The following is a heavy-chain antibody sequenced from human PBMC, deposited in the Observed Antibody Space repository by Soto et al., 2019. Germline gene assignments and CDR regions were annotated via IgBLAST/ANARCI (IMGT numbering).Heavy chain of an antibody. J-gene: IGHJ4*02. D-gene: IGHD5-18*01. V-gene: IGHV1-69*01. CDR1: GGTFSSYA. Sequence: QVQLVQSGAEVKKPGSSVKVSCKASGGTFSSYAISWVRQAPGQGLEWMGGIIPIFGTANYAQKFQGRVKMTADESTSTSYRELSSLRSEDTAVYYCARSTAMTPNGVFDYWGQGTLVTFAS. CDR3: ARSTAMTPNGVFDY. CDR2: IIPIFGTA.